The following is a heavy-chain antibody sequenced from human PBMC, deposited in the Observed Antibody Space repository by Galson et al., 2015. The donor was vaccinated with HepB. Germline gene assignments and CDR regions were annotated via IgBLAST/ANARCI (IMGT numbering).Heavy chain of an antibody. V-gene: IGHV3-74*01. Sequence: SLRLSCAASDFTFIAYWMHWVRQAPGKGLVWVSGINADGSRANYADSVKGRFTISRDNAKNTAYLQISSLRVEDPAIYYCARPRLREFDSCDLWGQGILGPVSS. CDR1: DFTFIAYW. CDR3: ARPRLREFDSCDL. CDR2: INADGSRA. J-gene: IGHJ4*02. D-gene: IGHD3-9*01.